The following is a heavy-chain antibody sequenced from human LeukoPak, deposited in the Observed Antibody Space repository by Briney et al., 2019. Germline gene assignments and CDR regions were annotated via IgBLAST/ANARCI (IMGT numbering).Heavy chain of an antibody. J-gene: IGHJ4*02. CDR2: ISSSSSYI. Sequence: GGSLRLSCAASGFTFSSCSMNWVRQAPGKGLGWVSSISSSSSYIYYADSVKGRFTISRDNAKNSLYLQMNSLRAEDTAVYYCARDAPLGGFDYWGQGTLVTVSS. V-gene: IGHV3-21*01. CDR1: GFTFSSCS. CDR3: ARDAPLGGFDY. D-gene: IGHD3-10*01.